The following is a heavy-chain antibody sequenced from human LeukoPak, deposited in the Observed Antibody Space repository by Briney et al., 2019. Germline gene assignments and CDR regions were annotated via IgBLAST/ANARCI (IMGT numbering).Heavy chain of an antibody. V-gene: IGHV4-4*02. D-gene: IGHD3-16*01. CDR1: GASISHIHW. J-gene: IGHJ4*02. CDR2: IYHSGST. CDR3: ARDLGDAGSPDY. Sequence: SETLSLTCAVSGASISHIHWWSWVRQPPGKGLEWIGEIYHSGSTHYNPSLKSRVTISVDNSKNQFSLKLESVTAADTAVYYCARDLGDAGSPDYWGQGTLVTVSS.